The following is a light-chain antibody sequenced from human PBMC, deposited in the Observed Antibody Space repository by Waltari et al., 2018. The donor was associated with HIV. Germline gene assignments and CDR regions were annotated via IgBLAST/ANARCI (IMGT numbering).Light chain of an antibody. CDR3: GSYTGDERPDVV. V-gene: IGLV2-8*01. J-gene: IGLJ2*01. CDR2: DVT. CDR1: SSHIGGF. Sequence: QSALTQPPSASGSPGQSVTIPCPVTSSHIGGFVSWYQLHSGKAPKRMITDVTKRPPGVPSHLSGSTSGNTASLTVSGRQAEDEADDYCGSYTGDERPDVVFGEGTKLTVL.